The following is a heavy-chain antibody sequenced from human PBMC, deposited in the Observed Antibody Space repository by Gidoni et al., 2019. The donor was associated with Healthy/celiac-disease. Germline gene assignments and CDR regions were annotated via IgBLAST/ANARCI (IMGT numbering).Heavy chain of an antibody. D-gene: IGHD3-22*01. CDR2: ISYDGSNK. Sequence: QVQLVESGGGVVQPGRSLRLSCAASGFTFSSYAMHWVRQAPGKGLEWVAVISYDGSNKYYADSVKGRFTISRDNSKNTLYLQMNSLRAEDTAVYYCARDHRSSGYWIHYYGMDVWGQGTTVTVSS. J-gene: IGHJ6*02. CDR3: ARDHRSSGYWIHYYGMDV. CDR1: GFTFSSYA. V-gene: IGHV3-30-3*01.